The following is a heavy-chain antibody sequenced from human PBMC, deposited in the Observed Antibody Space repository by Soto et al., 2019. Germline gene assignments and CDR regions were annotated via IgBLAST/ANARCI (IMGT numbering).Heavy chain of an antibody. Sequence: SVKVSCKASGGTFSRYAISWVRQAPGQGLEWMGGIIPIFGTANYAQKFQGRVTITADKSTSTAYMELSSLRSQDTAVYYCARGPITGTSFDYWGQGTLVTVSS. J-gene: IGHJ4*02. CDR3: ARGPITGTSFDY. CDR2: IIPIFGTA. D-gene: IGHD1-20*01. CDR1: GGTFSRYA. V-gene: IGHV1-69*06.